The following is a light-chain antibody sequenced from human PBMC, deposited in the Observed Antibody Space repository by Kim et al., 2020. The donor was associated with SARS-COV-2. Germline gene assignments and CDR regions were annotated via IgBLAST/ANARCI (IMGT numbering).Light chain of an antibody. V-gene: IGLV3-1*01. Sequence: SYELTQPPSVSVSPGQTASITCSGDRLGNKYACWYQQKPGQSPVVVIYQDTQRPSGIPERFSGSNSGNTATLTISGTQAMDEADYYCQAWDSTTTVFGGGTQLTFL. CDR2: QDT. CDR3: QAWDSTTTV. CDR1: RLGNKY. J-gene: IGLJ2*01.